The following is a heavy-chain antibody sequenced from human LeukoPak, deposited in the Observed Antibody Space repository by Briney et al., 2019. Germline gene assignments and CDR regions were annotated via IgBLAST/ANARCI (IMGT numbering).Heavy chain of an antibody. CDR2: ITYDGGSK. Sequence: GRSLRLSCAASGFSFSSYAMHWVRQAPGKGLEWVGVITYDGGSKFYADSVKGRFTISRDDSENTAYLQMNSLRADDTAVYYCAADCSSPSCLGYWGQGTLVTVSS. D-gene: IGHD2-2*01. CDR3: AADCSSPSCLGY. CDR1: GFSFSSYA. V-gene: IGHV3-30-3*01. J-gene: IGHJ4*02.